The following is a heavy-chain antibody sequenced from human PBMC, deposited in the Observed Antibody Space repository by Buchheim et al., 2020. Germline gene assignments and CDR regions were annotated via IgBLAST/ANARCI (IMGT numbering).Heavy chain of an antibody. CDR1: GLTFSSYW. J-gene: IGHJ6*02. CDR3: AKDADYGMDV. V-gene: IGHV3-7*01. Sequence: EVQLVESGGGLVQPGGSLRLSCAASGLTFSSYWMSWVRQAPGKGLEWVANIKQDGSEKYYVDSVKGRFTISRANAKNSLYLQMNSLRAEDTAMYYCAKDADYGMDVWGQGTT. CDR2: IKQDGSEK.